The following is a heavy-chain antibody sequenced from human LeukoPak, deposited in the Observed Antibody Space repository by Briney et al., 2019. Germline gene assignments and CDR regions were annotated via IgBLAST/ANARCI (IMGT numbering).Heavy chain of an antibody. V-gene: IGHV4-59*01. D-gene: IGHD3-22*01. CDR3: ARGAYYYDSSD. CDR1: GGSISSYY. J-gene: IGHJ4*02. CDR2: IYYSGST. Sequence: SETLSLTCTVSGGSISSYYWSWIRQPPGKGLEWIGYIYYSGSTNYNPSLKSRVTTSVDTSKNQFSLKLSSVAAADTAVYYCARGAYYYDSSDWGQGTLVTVSS.